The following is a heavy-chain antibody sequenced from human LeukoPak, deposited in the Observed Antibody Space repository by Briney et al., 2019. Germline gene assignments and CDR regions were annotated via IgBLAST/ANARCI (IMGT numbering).Heavy chain of an antibody. CDR2: ISSSGSIR. V-gene: IGHV3-48*03. D-gene: IGHD6-19*01. Sequence: GGSLRLSCVASGFTINNYEMSWVRQAPGKGLEWVSYISSSGSIRYYSDSVKGRFTISRDNAKNSLSLQMDTLRVEDTGFYYCARQAYGSGWFWGQGIMVIVSS. CDR3: ARQAYGSGWF. CDR1: GFTINNYE. J-gene: IGHJ4*02.